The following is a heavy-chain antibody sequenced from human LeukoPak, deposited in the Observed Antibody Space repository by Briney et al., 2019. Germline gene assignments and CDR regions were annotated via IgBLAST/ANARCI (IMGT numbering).Heavy chain of an antibody. CDR3: ARCKTSTHRYYYDSSGYYPRYFDY. Sequence: PSETLSLTCTVSGGSISSGGYYWSWIRQHPGKGLEWIGYIYYSGSTYYNPSLKSRVTISVDTSKNQFSLKLSSVTAADTAVYYCARCKTSTHRYYYDSSGYYPRYFDYWGQGTLVTVSS. J-gene: IGHJ4*02. CDR1: GGSISSGGYY. D-gene: IGHD3-22*01. V-gene: IGHV4-31*03. CDR2: IYYSGST.